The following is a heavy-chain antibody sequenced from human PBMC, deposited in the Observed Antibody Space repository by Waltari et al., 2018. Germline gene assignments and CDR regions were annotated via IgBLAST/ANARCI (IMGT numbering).Heavy chain of an antibody. CDR3: ATGSLFSTTRRYYYGMDV. V-gene: IGHV1-24*01. D-gene: IGHD1-26*01. CDR1: GYTLTELS. CDR2: FDPEDGET. Sequence: QVQLVQSGAEVKKPGASVKVSSKVSGYTLTELSMHWVRQAPGKGLEWMGGFDPEDGETIYAQKFQGRVTMTEDTSTDTAYMELSSLRSEDTAVYYCATGSLFSTTRRYYYGMDVWGQGTTVTVSS. J-gene: IGHJ6*02.